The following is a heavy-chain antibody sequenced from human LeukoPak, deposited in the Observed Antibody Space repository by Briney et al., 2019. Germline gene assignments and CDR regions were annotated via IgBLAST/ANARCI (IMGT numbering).Heavy chain of an antibody. V-gene: IGHV3-11*04. CDR2: ISSSGSTI. CDR1: GFTFSDYY. Sequence: PGGSLRLSCAASGFTFSDYYMSWIRQAPRKGLEWVSYISSSGSTIYYADSVKGRFTISTDNAKNSLYLQMNSLRAEDTAVYYCAREGTNYYGSGSFDYWGQGTLVTVSS. J-gene: IGHJ4*02. CDR3: AREGTNYYGSGSFDY. D-gene: IGHD3-10*01.